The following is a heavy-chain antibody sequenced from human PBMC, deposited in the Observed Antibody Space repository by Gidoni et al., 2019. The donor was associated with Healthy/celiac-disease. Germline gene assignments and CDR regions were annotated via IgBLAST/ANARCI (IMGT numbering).Heavy chain of an antibody. Sequence: DVQLVESGGGLVQPGRSLRLSCAASGFTFDDYAMHWVRQAPGKGLEWVSGISWNSGSIGYADSVKGRFTISRDNAKNSLYLQMNSLRAEDTALYYCAKVGGYCSGGSCSDAFDIWGQGTMVTVSS. J-gene: IGHJ3*02. CDR1: GFTFDDYA. CDR3: AKVGGYCSGGSCSDAFDI. V-gene: IGHV3-9*01. D-gene: IGHD2-15*01. CDR2: ISWNSGSI.